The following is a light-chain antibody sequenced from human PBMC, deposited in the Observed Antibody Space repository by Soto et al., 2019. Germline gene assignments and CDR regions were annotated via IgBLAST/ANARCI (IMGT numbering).Light chain of an antibody. CDR1: PSVLSSSNNKNY. Sequence: DFVMTQTPDSLAVSLGERATINCKSSPSVLSSSNNKNYLAWYQQKPGQPPKLLIYWASTRDSGVPDRFSGSGSGTDFTLTISSLQAEDVAVYYCQQYYSTPDTFGQGTKLEIK. CDR3: QQYYSTPDT. J-gene: IGKJ2*01. V-gene: IGKV4-1*01. CDR2: WAS.